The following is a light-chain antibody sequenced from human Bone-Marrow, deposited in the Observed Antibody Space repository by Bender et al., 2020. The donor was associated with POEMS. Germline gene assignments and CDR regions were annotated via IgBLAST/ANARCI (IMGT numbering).Light chain of an antibody. Sequence: QSALTQPASVSGSPGQSITISCTGTSRDVGNYNVVSWYQQHPGKAPKLMIYEVNKRPSGVSDRFSGAKSGNTASLTISGLQAEDEADYYCTSDAGSLTWVFGGGTKLTVL. J-gene: IGLJ3*02. CDR1: SRDVGNYNV. CDR2: EVN. V-gene: IGLV2-23*02. CDR3: TSDAGSLTWV.